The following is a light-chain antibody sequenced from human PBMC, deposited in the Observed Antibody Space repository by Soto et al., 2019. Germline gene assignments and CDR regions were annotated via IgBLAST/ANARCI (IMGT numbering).Light chain of an antibody. J-gene: IGKJ5*01. Sequence: EIVLTQSPATLSLSPRERATLSCTASQSLIKYLAWYQQKPGQAPRLLIYEGSERASGVPARFSGGGSGTEFTLIITSLEPEDFGVYYCQQYGSSPPVTFGQGTRLEIK. V-gene: IGKV3-11*01. CDR3: QQYGSSPPVT. CDR1: QSLIKY. CDR2: EGS.